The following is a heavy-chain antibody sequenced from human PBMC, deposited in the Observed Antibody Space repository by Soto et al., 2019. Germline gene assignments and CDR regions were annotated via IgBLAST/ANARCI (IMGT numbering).Heavy chain of an antibody. CDR2: IYYSGST. Sequence: PSETLSVTCTVSGGSISSYYWSWIRQPPGKGLEWIGYIYYSGSTNYNPSLKSRVTISVDTSKNQFSLKLSSVTAADTAVYYCARDSDLDAFDIWGQGTMVTVSS. CDR3: ARDSDLDAFDI. CDR1: GGSISSYY. V-gene: IGHV4-59*01. J-gene: IGHJ3*02.